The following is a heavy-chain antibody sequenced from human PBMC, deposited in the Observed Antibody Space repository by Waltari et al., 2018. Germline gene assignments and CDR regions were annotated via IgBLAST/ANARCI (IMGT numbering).Heavy chain of an antibody. Sequence: QVQLQQWGAGLLKPSETLSLTCAVYGGSFSVYYWSWIRQPPGKGLEWIGEINHSGSTNYNPSLKSRVTISVDTSNNQFSLKLSSVTAADTAVYYCARNRNYWGQGTLVTVSS. CDR3: ARNRNY. CDR2: INHSGST. CDR1: GGSFSVYY. V-gene: IGHV4-34*01. J-gene: IGHJ4*02.